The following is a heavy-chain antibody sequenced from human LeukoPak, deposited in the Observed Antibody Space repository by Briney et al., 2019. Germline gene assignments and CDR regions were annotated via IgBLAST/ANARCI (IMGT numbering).Heavy chain of an antibody. CDR2: IYYSGST. V-gene: IGHV4-59*01. CDR1: GGSISSYY. J-gene: IGHJ4*02. Sequence: PSETLSLTCTVSGGSISSYYWSWIRQPPGKGLEWIGYIYYSGSTNYNPSLKSRVTISVDTSKNQFSLKLSSVTAADTAVYYCARVFYDSSGYYFSDYWGQGTLVTVSS. D-gene: IGHD3-22*01. CDR3: ARVFYDSSGYYFSDY.